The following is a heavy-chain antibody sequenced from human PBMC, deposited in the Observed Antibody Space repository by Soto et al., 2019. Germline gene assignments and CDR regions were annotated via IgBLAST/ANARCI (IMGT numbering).Heavy chain of an antibody. CDR1: GGSMTSSNW. J-gene: IGHJ4*02. Sequence: SETLSLTCTVSGGSMTSSNWWNWVRQSPGKGLEWIGEAHHSGRTNYNPSLKSRVTISVDTSKNQFSLKLSSVTAADTAVYYCATGVLRGVKTDFYYGGKETLFTISS. CDR3: ATGVLRGVKTDFYY. CDR2: AHHSGRT. D-gene: IGHD3-10*01. V-gene: IGHV4-4*02.